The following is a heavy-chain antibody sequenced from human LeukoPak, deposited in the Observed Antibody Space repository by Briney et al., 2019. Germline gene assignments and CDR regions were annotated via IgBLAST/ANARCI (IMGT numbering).Heavy chain of an antibody. Sequence: GGSLRLSCAASGFTFSSYSMNWVRQAPGKGLEWVSSISSSSSYIYYADSVKGRFTISRDNAKNSLYLQMNSLRAEDTAVYYCVRASGSIYYGSGSWGQGTLVTVSS. CDR3: VRASGSIYYGSGS. D-gene: IGHD3-10*01. CDR2: ISSSSSYI. CDR1: GFTFSSYS. V-gene: IGHV3-21*01. J-gene: IGHJ4*02.